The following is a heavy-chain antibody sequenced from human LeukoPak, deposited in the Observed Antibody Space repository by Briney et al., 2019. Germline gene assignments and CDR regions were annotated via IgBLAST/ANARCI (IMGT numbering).Heavy chain of an antibody. J-gene: IGHJ3*02. Sequence: SETLSLTCTVSGGSISSSSYYWGWIRQPPGKGLEWIGSIYYSGSTYYNPSLKSRVTISVDTSKNQFSLKLSSVTAADTAVYYCAKDRPYRMRSGITAAGTGRYVAFDIWGQGTMVTVSS. CDR3: AKDRPYRMRSGITAAGTGRYVAFDI. V-gene: IGHV4-39*07. D-gene: IGHD6-13*01. CDR1: GGSISSSSYY. CDR2: IYYSGST.